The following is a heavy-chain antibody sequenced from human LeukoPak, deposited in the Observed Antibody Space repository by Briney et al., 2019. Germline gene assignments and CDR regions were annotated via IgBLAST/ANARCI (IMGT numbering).Heavy chain of an antibody. CDR3: AKGPYYYDSSGYYGYFDY. J-gene: IGHJ4*02. V-gene: IGHV3-9*01. CDR2: ISWNSGNK. D-gene: IGHD3-22*01. CDR1: GFSFDDYA. Sequence: GGPLRLSCAASGFSFDDYAMHWVRQAPGKGLEWVSVISWNSGNKAYTDSVKGRFTISRDNAKNSLYLQMNSLRAEDTALYYCAKGPYYYDSSGYYGYFDYWGQGTLVTVSS.